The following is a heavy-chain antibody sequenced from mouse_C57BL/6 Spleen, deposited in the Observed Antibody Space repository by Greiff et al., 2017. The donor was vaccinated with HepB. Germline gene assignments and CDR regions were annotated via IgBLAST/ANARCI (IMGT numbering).Heavy chain of an antibody. CDR3: AWDDYGSSPAWFAY. CDR2: ISSGSSTI. V-gene: IGHV5-17*01. Sequence: EVQLVESGGGLVKPGGSLKLSCAASGFTFSDYGMHWVRQAPEKGLEWVAYISSGSSTIYYADTVKGRFTISRDNAKNTLFLQMTSLRSEDTAMYYCAWDDYGSSPAWFAYWGQGTLVTVSA. D-gene: IGHD1-1*01. J-gene: IGHJ3*01. CDR1: GFTFSDYG.